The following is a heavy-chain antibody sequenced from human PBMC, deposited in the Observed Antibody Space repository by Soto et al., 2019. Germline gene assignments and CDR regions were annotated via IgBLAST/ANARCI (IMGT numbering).Heavy chain of an antibody. J-gene: IGHJ5*02. CDR2: MNPNSGNT. CDR3: AIVASSSSRWENWFDP. CDR1: GYTFTSYD. Sequence: GASVKVSCKASGYTFTSYDINWVRQATGQGLEWMGWMNPNSGNTGYAQKFQGRVTMTRNTSISTAYMELSSLRSEDTAVYYCAIVASSSSRWENWFDPWGQGTLVTVSS. D-gene: IGHD6-6*01. V-gene: IGHV1-8*01.